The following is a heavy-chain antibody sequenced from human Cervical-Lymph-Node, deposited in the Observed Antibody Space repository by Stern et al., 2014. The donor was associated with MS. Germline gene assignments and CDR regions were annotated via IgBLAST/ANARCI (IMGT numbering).Heavy chain of an antibody. CDR3: ATLDS. CDR2: ISSNGTT. J-gene: IGHJ5*01. V-gene: IGHV3-48*02. CDR1: GFNFSKYS. Sequence: VQLVQSGGGLVQPGGSLRLSCVASGFNFSKYSINWVRQAPGKGLEWISSISSNGTTYYAASVKGRFTIARDNAKSSLYFDMNSLRDEDTSVYYCATLDSWGQGTLVTVSS.